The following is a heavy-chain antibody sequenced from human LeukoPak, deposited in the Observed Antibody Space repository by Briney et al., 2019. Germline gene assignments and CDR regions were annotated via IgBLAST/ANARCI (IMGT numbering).Heavy chain of an antibody. V-gene: IGHV1-69*13. J-gene: IGHJ4*02. Sequence: ASVKVSCKASGGTFSSYAISWVRQAPGQGLEWMGGIIPILGTANYAQKFQGRVTITADESTSTAYMELSSLRSEDTAVYYCAGVPYSSGWNSFDYWGQGTLVTASS. CDR3: AGVPYSSGWNSFDY. D-gene: IGHD6-19*01. CDR1: GGTFSSYA. CDR2: IIPILGTA.